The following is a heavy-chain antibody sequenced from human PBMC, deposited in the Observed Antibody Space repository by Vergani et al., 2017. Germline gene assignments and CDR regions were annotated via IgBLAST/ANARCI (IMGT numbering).Heavy chain of an antibody. V-gene: IGHV1-2*02. CDR1: GYTFTGYY. J-gene: IGHJ4*02. CDR2: INPNSGGT. Sequence: QVQLVQSGAEVKKPGASVKVSCKASGYTFTGYYMHWVRQAPGQGLEWMGWINPNSGGTHYAQKFQGRVTMTRDTSISTAYMELSRLISDDTAVYYWARDMGVCSGGSCFPTHFDYWGQGTLVTVSS. CDR3: ARDMGVCSGGSCFPTHFDY. D-gene: IGHD2-15*01.